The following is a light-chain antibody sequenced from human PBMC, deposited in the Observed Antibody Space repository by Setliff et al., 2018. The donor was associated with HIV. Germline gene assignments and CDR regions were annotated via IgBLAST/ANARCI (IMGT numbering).Light chain of an antibody. J-gene: IGLJ1*01. CDR3: CSYGGNSVSYV. V-gene: IGLV2-8*01. CDR1: SSDVGGYDY. Sequence: QSALTQPPSASGSPGQSVTISCTGTSSDVGGYDYVSWYQQHPGKAPKLMIYDVTKRPSGVSDRFSGSKSGNTASLTISGLQAEDEADYYCCSYGGNSVSYVFGTGTKVTVL. CDR2: DVT.